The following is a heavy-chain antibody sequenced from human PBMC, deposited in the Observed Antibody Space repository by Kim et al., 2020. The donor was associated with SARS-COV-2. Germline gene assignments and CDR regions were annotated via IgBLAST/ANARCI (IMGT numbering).Heavy chain of an antibody. J-gene: IGHJ4*02. CDR2: IYYSGST. CDR3: ARHGLTVTTLDY. D-gene: IGHD4-17*01. Sequence: SETLSLTCTVSGGSISSSSYYWGWIRQPPGKGLEWIGSIYYSGSTYYNPSLKSRVTISVDTSKNQFSLKLSSVTAADTAVYYCARHGLTVTTLDYWGQGTLVTVSS. V-gene: IGHV4-39*01. CDR1: GGSISSSSYY.